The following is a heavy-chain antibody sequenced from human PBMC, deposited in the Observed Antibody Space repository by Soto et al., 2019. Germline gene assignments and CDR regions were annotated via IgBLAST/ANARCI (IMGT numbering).Heavy chain of an antibody. D-gene: IGHD5-12*01. CDR2: LIPVVGIP. V-gene: IGHV1-69*01. J-gene: IGHJ4*02. CDR3: ARVLEFRDGYISHFDY. Sequence: QVQLVQSGAEVKRPGSSVKVSCKASGGTFRNYPFSWVRQAPGQGLEWMGGLIPVVGIPNYAQKFQGRVTITADESTSTVYMELTSLRSDDTAVYYRARVLEFRDGYISHFDYWGQGTLVTVSS. CDR1: GGTFRNYP.